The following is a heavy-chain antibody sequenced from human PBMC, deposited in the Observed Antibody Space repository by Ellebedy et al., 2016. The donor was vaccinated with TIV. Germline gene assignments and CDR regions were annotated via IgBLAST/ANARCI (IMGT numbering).Heavy chain of an antibody. CDR2: ISWNSDSI. CDR1: GFTFDDYA. D-gene: IGHD3-22*01. CDR3: AKAEGLGNGYYDAFDV. V-gene: IGHV3-9*01. J-gene: IGHJ3*01. Sequence: SLKISCAASGFTFDDYAMHWVRQAPGKGLEWVSGISWNSDSIGYADSVKGRFNISRDNAKNSLFLQMNSLRPEDTALYYCAKAEGLGNGYYDAFDVWGQGTMVTVSS.